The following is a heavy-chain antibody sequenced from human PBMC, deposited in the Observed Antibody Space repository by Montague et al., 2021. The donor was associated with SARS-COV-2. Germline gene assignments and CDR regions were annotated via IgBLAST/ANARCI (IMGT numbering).Heavy chain of an antibody. CDR2: LSYDGSNN. CDR3: ARGGVDYGMDV. J-gene: IGHJ6*02. Sequence: SLRLSCAASGFTFSRYAMHWVRQAPGKGLEWVTILSYDGSNNYYSYSVKVRFTISRDNSKNTLYLQMNSLSAEDTAVYYCARGGVDYGMDVWGQGTTVTVSS. D-gene: IGHD3-10*01. V-gene: IGHV3-30-3*01. CDR1: GFTFSRYA.